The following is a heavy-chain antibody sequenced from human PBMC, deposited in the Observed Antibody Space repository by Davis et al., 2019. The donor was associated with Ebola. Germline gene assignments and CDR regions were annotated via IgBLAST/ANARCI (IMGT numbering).Heavy chain of an antibody. D-gene: IGHD6-6*01. CDR3: ATGTGAARPPIQN. V-gene: IGHV3-23*01. J-gene: IGHJ4*02. CDR2: ISDTGGLT. Sequence: ETLSLTCTVSGGSISSYYWSWIRQPPGKGLEWVSGISDTGGLTDYADSVQGRFTISRDNSKNTLYLQMNSLRAEDTAVYYCATGTGAARPPIQNWGQGTLVTVSS. CDR1: GGSISSYY.